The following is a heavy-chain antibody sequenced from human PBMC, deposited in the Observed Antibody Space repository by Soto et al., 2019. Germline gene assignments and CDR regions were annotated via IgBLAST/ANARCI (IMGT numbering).Heavy chain of an antibody. CDR3: ARVGLGATLES. V-gene: IGHV1-46*01. D-gene: IGHD1-26*01. CDR2: INPSDSST. J-gene: IGHJ5*02. CDR1: GYTFPNYY. Sequence: QAQLVQSGAEVKKPGASVKVSCEASGYTFPNYYLHWVRQAPGQGLEWMGRINPSDSSTTYAQKFQGRVTMTRDTSTRTVYMDLSSLRSEDTAVYYCARVGLGATLESWGQGTLVTVSS.